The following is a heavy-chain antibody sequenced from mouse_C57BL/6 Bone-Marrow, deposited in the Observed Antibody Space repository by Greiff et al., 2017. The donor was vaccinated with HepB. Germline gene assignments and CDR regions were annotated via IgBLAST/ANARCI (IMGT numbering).Heavy chain of an antibody. CDR1: GYTFTDYY. CDR2: INPYNGGT. CDR3: AILYYFDY. V-gene: IGHV1-19*01. J-gene: IGHJ2*01. Sequence: VQLKQSGPVLVKPGASVKMSCKASGYTFTDYYMNWVKQSHGKSLEWIGVINPYNGGTSYNQKFKGKATLTVDKSSSTAYMELNSLTSEDSAVYYCAILYYFDYWGQGTTLTVSS.